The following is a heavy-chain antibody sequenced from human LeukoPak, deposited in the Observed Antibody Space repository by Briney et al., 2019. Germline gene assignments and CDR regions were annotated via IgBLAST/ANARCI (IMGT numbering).Heavy chain of an antibody. J-gene: IGHJ4*02. Sequence: GGSLRLSCAAPGLITDDYAIHWVRQAPGKGLEWVSPISGDGGSTFYADSVRGRFTISRDNSKNSLSLQMSSLRSEDTALYFCARESERSGWYDYWGQGTLVTVSS. CDR2: ISGDGGST. CDR3: ARESERSGWYDY. D-gene: IGHD6-13*01. V-gene: IGHV3-43*02. CDR1: GLITDDYA.